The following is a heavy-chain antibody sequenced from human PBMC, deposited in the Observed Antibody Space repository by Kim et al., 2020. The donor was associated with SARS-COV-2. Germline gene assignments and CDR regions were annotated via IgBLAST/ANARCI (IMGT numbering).Heavy chain of an antibody. Sequence: GGSLRLSCAASGFTFSDSPMHWVRQASGKGLEWVGRIRSKVYYYSTSYAASVKGRFTISSDDSESTAYLQMNSLKTEDTAVYYCTRSHGTTLAFRDAFDVWGQGTLVTVSS. CDR3: TRSHGTTLAFRDAFDV. D-gene: IGHD1-1*01. J-gene: IGHJ3*01. CDR1: GFTFSDSP. V-gene: IGHV3-73*01. CDR2: IRSKVYYYST.